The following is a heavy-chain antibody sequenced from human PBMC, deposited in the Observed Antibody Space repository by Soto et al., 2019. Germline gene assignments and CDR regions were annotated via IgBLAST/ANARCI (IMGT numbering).Heavy chain of an antibody. J-gene: IGHJ6*02. V-gene: IGHV1-8*01. CDR3: ARGWELPYCYYYGMDV. CDR1: GYTFTSYD. D-gene: IGHD1-26*01. CDR2: MSPNSGNT. Sequence: ASVKVSCKASGYTFTSYDINWVRQATGQGLEWMGWMSPNSGNTGYAQKFQGRVTMTRNTSISTAYMELSSLRSEDTAVYYCARGWELPYCYYYGMDVWGQGTTVTVSS.